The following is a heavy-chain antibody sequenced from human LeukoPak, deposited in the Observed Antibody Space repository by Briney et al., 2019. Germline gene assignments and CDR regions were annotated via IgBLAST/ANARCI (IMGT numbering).Heavy chain of an antibody. Sequence: PGRSLRLSCAASGFTFSSYGMHWVRQAPGKGLEWVAVISYDGTNKYYADSVKGRFTISRDNSKDTLYLQMHSLRGEDTAVYFCAKDRDYDFWSGYYWDNWGQGTLVTVSS. V-gene: IGHV3-30*18. D-gene: IGHD3-3*01. J-gene: IGHJ4*02. CDR2: ISYDGTNK. CDR1: GFTFSSYG. CDR3: AKDRDYDFWSGYYWDN.